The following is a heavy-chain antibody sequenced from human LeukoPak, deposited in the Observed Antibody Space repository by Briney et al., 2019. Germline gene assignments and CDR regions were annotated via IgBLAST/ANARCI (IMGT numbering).Heavy chain of an antibody. CDR3: ARGTPWLLWGEGGYYFDY. CDR2: TYYRSKWYN. Sequence: SQTLSLTCALSGDSFSSNSAAWNWVRQSPSRGLEWLGRTYYRSKWYNDYAVSVKSRITINPDTSKNQFSLKLSSVTAADTAVYYCARGTPWLLWGEGGYYFDYWGQGTLVTVSS. V-gene: IGHV6-1*01. D-gene: IGHD3-3*01. J-gene: IGHJ4*02. CDR1: GDSFSSNSAA.